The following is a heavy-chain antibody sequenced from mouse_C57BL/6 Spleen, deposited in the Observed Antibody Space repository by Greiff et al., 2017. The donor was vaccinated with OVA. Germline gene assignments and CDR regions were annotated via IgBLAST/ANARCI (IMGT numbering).Heavy chain of an antibody. CDR1: GFNITDDY. J-gene: IGHJ3*01. Sequence: VQLQQPGAELVRPGASVKLSCTASGFNITDDYMHWVKQRPEQGLEWIGWIDPENGDTEYAPKFKGKATIAADTSSNTAYLQLSSLPSEDAAVYYCTPDYYCSTWFAYWGQGTLVTVSA. CDR2: IDPENGDT. V-gene: IGHV14-4*01. CDR3: TPDYYCSTWFAY. D-gene: IGHD1-1*01.